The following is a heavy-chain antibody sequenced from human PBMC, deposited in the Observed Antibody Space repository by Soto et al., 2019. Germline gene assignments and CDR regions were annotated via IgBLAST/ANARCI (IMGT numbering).Heavy chain of an antibody. CDR3: ARSVNTMVRGRYYYYGMDV. CDR1: GYTFTSYA. Sequence: QVQLVQSGSELKKPGASVKVSCKASGYTFTSYAMNWVRQAPGQGLEWMGWINTNTGNPTYAQGFQGRFVFSLDTSVSTAYLQICSLKAEDTAVYYCARSVNTMVRGRYYYYGMDVWGQGTTVTVSS. J-gene: IGHJ6*02. D-gene: IGHD3-10*01. V-gene: IGHV7-4-1*01. CDR2: INTNTGNP.